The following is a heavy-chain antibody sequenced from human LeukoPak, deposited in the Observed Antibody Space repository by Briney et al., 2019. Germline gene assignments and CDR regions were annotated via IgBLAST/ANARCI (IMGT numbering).Heavy chain of an antibody. V-gene: IGHV3-48*02. D-gene: IGHD1-26*01. CDR3: ARGSNIVGTTTDFDF. CDR1: GFTFSSYS. CDR2: ISSSSSTI. J-gene: IGHJ4*02. Sequence: GGSLRLSCAASGFTFSSYSMNWVRQAPGKGLEWVSYISSSSSTIYYADSVKGRFSVSRDNAKNSLYLQMNSLRDEDTAVFYCARGSNIVGTTTDFDFWGQGTLVTVSS.